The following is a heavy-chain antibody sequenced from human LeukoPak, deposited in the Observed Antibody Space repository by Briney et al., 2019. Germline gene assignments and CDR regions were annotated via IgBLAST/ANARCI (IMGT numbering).Heavy chain of an antibody. CDR2: ISAYNGNT. V-gene: IGHV1-18*01. CDR1: GYTFTSYG. Sequence: GASVKVSCKASGYTFTSYGITWVRQAAGRGLEWMGWISAYNGNTNNAQKFKDRVTMTTDTSTSTAYMELRSLRSDDTAVYYCAREGDYSSGWDRADYWGQGTLVTVSS. J-gene: IGHJ4*02. CDR3: AREGDYSSGWDRADY. D-gene: IGHD6-19*01.